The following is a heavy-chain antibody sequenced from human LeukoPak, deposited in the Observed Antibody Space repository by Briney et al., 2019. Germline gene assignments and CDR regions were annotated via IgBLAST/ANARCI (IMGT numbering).Heavy chain of an antibody. Sequence: PGGSLRFSCAASGFNFSSYSLNWVRQAPGKGLEWVSYISSSTRRIYYADSVKGRFTISRDSAKNSLYLQMDSLRDEDTAMYYCTTPERYYYDTSDFYGSPYWGQGTLVTVSS. CDR2: ISSSTRRI. V-gene: IGHV3-48*02. CDR1: GFNFSSYS. CDR3: TTPERYYYDTSDFYGSPY. J-gene: IGHJ4*02. D-gene: IGHD3-22*01.